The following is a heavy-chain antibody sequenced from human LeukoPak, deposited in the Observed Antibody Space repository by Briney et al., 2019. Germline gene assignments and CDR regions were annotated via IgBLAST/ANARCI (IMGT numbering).Heavy chain of an antibody. V-gene: IGHV4-4*07. CDR3: ARDLARITIFGVVPTSAFDI. CDR2: IYTSGST. CDR1: GGSISSYY. Sequence: SEPLSLTCTVSGGSISSYYWSGIRQPAGKGLEWIGRIYTSGSTNYNPSLKSRVTMSVDTSKNQFSLKLSSVTAADTAVYYCARDLARITIFGVVPTSAFDIWGQGTMVTVSS. J-gene: IGHJ3*02. D-gene: IGHD3-3*01.